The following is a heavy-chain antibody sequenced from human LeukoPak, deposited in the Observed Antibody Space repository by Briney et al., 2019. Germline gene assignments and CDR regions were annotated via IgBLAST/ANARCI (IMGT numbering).Heavy chain of an antibody. Sequence: ASVKVSCKASGYTFTSYGISWVRQAPGQGLEWMGWISAYNGNTNYAQKLQGRVTMTTDTSTSTVYMELRSLRSDDTAVYYCARDWGHSDAFDIWGQGTMVTVSS. CDR2: ISAYNGNT. CDR3: ARDWGHSDAFDI. V-gene: IGHV1-18*01. J-gene: IGHJ3*02. D-gene: IGHD3-16*01. CDR1: GYTFTSYG.